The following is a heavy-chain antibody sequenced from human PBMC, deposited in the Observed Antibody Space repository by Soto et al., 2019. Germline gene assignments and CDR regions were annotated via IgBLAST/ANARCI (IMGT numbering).Heavy chain of an antibody. J-gene: IGHJ6*02. Sequence: PGGSLRLSCAASGFTFSSYGMHWVRQAPGKGLEWVAVIWYDGSNKYYADSVKGRFTISRDNSKNTLYLQMNSLRAEDTAVYYCARRRRQLVLRYYYYGMDVWGQGTTVTVSS. V-gene: IGHV3-33*01. CDR2: IWYDGSNK. D-gene: IGHD6-13*01. CDR1: GFTFSSYG. CDR3: ARRRRQLVLRYYYYGMDV.